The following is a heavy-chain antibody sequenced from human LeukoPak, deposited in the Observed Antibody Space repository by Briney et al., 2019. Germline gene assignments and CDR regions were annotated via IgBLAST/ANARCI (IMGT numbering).Heavy chain of an antibody. D-gene: IGHD6-19*01. Sequence: SETLSLTCTVSGGSVSSGSYYWSWIRQPPGKGLEWIGYIYYSGSTNYNPSLKSRVTVSVDTSKNQFSLKLSSVTAADTAVYYCARLQPAGTLDYWGQGTLVTVSS. J-gene: IGHJ4*02. CDR3: ARLQPAGTLDY. V-gene: IGHV4-61*01. CDR1: GGSVSSGSYY. CDR2: IYYSGST.